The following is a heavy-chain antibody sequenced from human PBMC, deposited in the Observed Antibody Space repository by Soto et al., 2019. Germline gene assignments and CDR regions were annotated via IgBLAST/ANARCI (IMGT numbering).Heavy chain of an antibody. CDR3: AGRYYDSSGYANFDY. J-gene: IGHJ4*02. CDR1: GGSISSSSYY. D-gene: IGHD3-22*01. V-gene: IGHV4-39*01. Sequence: QLQLQESGPGLVKPSETLSLTCTVSGGSISSSSYYWGWIRQPPGKGLEWIGSIYYSGSTYYNPSLKCRVTISVDTSKNQFSLQLSSVTAADTAVYYCAGRYYDSSGYANFDYWGQGTLVTVSS. CDR2: IYYSGST.